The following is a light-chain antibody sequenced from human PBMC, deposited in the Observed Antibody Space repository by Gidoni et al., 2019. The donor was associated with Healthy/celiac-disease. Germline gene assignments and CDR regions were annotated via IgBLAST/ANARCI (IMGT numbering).Light chain of an antibody. CDR3: QQSYSTHTWT. Sequence: DSQMTQSPSSLSASVGDRVTITCRASQSISSYLNWYQQKPGKAPKLLIYAASSLQSGVPSRFSGSGSGTDFTLTISSLQPEDFATYYCQQSYSTHTWTFGQGTKVEIK. J-gene: IGKJ1*01. V-gene: IGKV1-39*01. CDR1: QSISSY. CDR2: AAS.